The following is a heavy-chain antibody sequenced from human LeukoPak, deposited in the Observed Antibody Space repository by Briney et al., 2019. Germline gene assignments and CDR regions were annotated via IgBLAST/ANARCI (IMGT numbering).Heavy chain of an antibody. CDR1: GYSFTGYF. CDR2: INPNSGDT. V-gene: IGHV1-2*02. Sequence: ASVKVSCKASGYSFTGYFRQWVRQAPGQGLEWMGWINPNSGDTNYAQKFQGRVTMTRDTSISTAYMELSRLRSDDAAVYYCARSFYYAMDVWGQGTTVTVSS. J-gene: IGHJ6*02. CDR3: ARSFYYAMDV.